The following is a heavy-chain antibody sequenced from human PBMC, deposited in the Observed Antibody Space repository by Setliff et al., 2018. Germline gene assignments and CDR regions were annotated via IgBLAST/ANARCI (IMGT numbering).Heavy chain of an antibody. CDR1: GFTFSSYS. V-gene: IGHV3-20*04. D-gene: IGHD3-16*01. Sequence: GSLRLSCAASGFTFSSYSMNWVRQVPGKGLEWVSTINWDGRTRAYKDSVKGRFTISRDNAKNSLYLQMNSLRTEDTALYYCALFGDRNTFPIWGQGTMVTVAS. CDR2: INWDGRTR. CDR3: ALFGDRNTFPI. J-gene: IGHJ3*02.